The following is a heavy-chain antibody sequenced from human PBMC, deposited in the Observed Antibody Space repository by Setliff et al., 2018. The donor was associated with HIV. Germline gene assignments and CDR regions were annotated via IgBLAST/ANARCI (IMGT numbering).Heavy chain of an antibody. D-gene: IGHD1-7*01. CDR2: MSGSDNTT. V-gene: IGHV3-11*01. CDR3: NTDFLWNSLSFSDY. J-gene: IGHJ4*02. Sequence: LRLSCAASGFTFTDYAMNWVRQAPGKGLEWVAGMSGSDNTTFYADSVKGRFTIPRDNAKNSLYLQMNSLRAEDTAVYYCNTDFLWNSLSFSDYWGQGTLVTVSS. CDR1: GFTFTDYA.